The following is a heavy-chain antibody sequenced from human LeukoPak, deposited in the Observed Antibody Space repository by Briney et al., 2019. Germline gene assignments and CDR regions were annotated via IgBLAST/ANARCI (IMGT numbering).Heavy chain of an antibody. CDR3: AKESDYGSVGTGMDV. Sequence: GGSLRLSCSASGFTFSSYGMHWVRQAPGKGLEWVAIISYDGSNKYYADSVKGRFTISRDNSKNTLYLQMNSLRAEDTAVYYCAKESDYGSVGTGMDVWGQGTTVTVSS. CDR1: GFTFSSYG. J-gene: IGHJ6*02. D-gene: IGHD3-10*01. V-gene: IGHV3-30*18. CDR2: ISYDGSNK.